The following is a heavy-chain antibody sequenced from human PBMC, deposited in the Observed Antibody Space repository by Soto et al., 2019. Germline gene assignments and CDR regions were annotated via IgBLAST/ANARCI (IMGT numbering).Heavy chain of an antibody. CDR3: AKDAVYNDGLWLMDH. D-gene: IGHD2-21*01. J-gene: IGHJ4*02. V-gene: IGHV3-23*05. Sequence: EVQLLESGGGLVQPGGSLRLSCTASGLPHSSFAMMWVRQAPGQGLECVSGIYGSGRGIEYADSVKGRFTISRDNSKNTVYLQMTDLRADDTAVYYGAKDAVYNDGLWLMDHWGQGTQVTVSS. CDR2: IYGSGRGI. CDR1: GLPHSSFA.